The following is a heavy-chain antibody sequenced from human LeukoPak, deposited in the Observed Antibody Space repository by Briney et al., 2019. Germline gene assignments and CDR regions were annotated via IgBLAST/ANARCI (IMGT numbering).Heavy chain of an antibody. J-gene: IGHJ4*02. CDR2: ISAGGDLT. CDR1: GFTFSSYG. D-gene: IGHD6-19*01. Sequence: GGSLRLSCAASGFTFSSYGMSWVRQAPGKGLEWVSAISAGGDLTNYADSVKGRFTISRDSSKNMLYVQMNSLRAEDTAVYYCAKARSGWYGFDYWGQGTLVTVSS. CDR3: AKARSGWYGFDY. V-gene: IGHV3-23*01.